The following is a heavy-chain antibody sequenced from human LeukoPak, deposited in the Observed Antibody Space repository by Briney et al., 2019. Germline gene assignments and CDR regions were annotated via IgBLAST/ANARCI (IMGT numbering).Heavy chain of an antibody. CDR1: GFTFSSYL. J-gene: IGHJ5*02. Sequence: GGSLRLSCAASGFTFSSYLMSWVRQAPGKGLEWVANIKQDGSEKYYVDSVKGRFTISRDSAKNSLYLQMNSLRAEDTAVYYCATEGAANGSWGQGTLVTVSS. CDR3: ATEGAANGS. D-gene: IGHD1-26*01. V-gene: IGHV3-7*01. CDR2: IKQDGSEK.